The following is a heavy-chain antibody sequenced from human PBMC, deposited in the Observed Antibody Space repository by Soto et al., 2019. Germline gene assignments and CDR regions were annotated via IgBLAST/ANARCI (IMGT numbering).Heavy chain of an antibody. Sequence: ASVKVSCKASGYTFTSYAMHWVRQAPGQRPEWMGWINAGNGNTKYSQKFQGRVTITRDTSASTAYMELSSLRSEDTAVYYCARDSLVVAGPAHYYYGMDVWGQGTTVTVSS. V-gene: IGHV1-3*01. CDR2: INAGNGNT. J-gene: IGHJ6*02. D-gene: IGHD2-15*01. CDR1: GYTFTSYA. CDR3: ARDSLVVAGPAHYYYGMDV.